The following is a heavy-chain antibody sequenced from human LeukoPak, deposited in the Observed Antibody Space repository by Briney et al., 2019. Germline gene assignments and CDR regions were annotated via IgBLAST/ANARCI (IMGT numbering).Heavy chain of an antibody. D-gene: IGHD6-13*01. CDR1: GFTFSSFW. V-gene: IGHV3-7*01. CDR3: ARDIPAPGICFDY. J-gene: IGHJ4*02. CDR2: INQDGSEK. Sequence: GGSRRLSWEVAGFTFSSFWMNWVSQAPGKGLEWVANINQDGSEKYYVDSVKGRFTISRDNAKNSLFLQMNSLRAEDTAVYYCARDIPAPGICFDYWGQGTLVTVSS.